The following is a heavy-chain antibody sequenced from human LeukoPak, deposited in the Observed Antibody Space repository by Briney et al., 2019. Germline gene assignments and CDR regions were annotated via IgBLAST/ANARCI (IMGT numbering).Heavy chain of an antibody. CDR1: GGSFSGYY. D-gene: IGHD1-26*01. J-gene: IGHJ6*03. CDR3: ARQYSGSTSGLSYYYYYYYMDV. CDR2: INHSGST. V-gene: IGHV4-34*01. Sequence: PSETLSLTCAVYGGSFSGYYWSWIRQPPGKGLEWIGEINHSGSTNYNPSLKSRVTISVDTSKNQFSLKLSSVTAADTAVYYCARQYSGSTSGLSYYYYYYYMDVWGKGTTVTISS.